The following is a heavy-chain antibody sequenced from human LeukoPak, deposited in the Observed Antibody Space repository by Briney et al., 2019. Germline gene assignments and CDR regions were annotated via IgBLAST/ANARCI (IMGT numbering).Heavy chain of an antibody. Sequence: ASVKVSCKASGYTFTSYAMNWVRQATGQGLEWMGWMNPNSGNTGYAQKFQGRVTMTRNTSISTAYMELSSLRSEDTAVYYCARVMVRGPTAAGYWGQGTLVTVSS. J-gene: IGHJ4*02. CDR2: MNPNSGNT. CDR3: ARVMVRGPTAAGY. V-gene: IGHV1-8*02. CDR1: GYTFTSYA. D-gene: IGHD3-10*01.